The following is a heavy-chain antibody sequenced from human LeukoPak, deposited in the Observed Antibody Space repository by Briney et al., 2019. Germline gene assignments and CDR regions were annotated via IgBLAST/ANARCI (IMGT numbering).Heavy chain of an antibody. CDR3: AKPLHRDCGGDCHFDY. CDR2: VDGSGSGT. V-gene: IGHV3-23*01. CDR1: GFTFSTYA. J-gene: IGHJ4*02. Sequence: PGGSLRLSCAASGFTFSTYAMSWVRQAPGKGLEWVSAVDGSGSGTYYADSVRGRFTISRDNSKNTLYLQMNSLRAEDTAVYYCAKPLHRDCGGDCHFDYWGQGTLVTVSS. D-gene: IGHD2-21*02.